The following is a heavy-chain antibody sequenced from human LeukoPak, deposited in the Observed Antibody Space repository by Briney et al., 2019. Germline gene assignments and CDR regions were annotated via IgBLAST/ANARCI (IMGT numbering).Heavy chain of an antibody. D-gene: IGHD1-1*01. Sequence: PSETLSLTCTVSGGSMSNYYWGYIRQPPGKGLEGIGFISYSGKTNCNPSLKSRVTQSVDMSKNQFSLKLTSVTAADTAVYYCVRVGRSLHWNPDFWGLGTLVTVSS. CDR3: VRVGRSLHWNPDF. V-gene: IGHV4-59*01. CDR1: GGSMSNYY. CDR2: ISYSGKT. J-gene: IGHJ4*02.